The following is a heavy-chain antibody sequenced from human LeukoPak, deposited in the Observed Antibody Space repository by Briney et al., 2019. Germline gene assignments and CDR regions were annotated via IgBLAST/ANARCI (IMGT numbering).Heavy chain of an antibody. V-gene: IGHV3-33*01. D-gene: IGHD2-8*01. CDR2: IWYDGSNK. Sequence: AGGSLRLSCAASGFTFSSYGMHWVRQAPGKGLEWVAVIWYDGSNKYYADSVKGRFTISRDNSKNTLYLQMNSLRAEDTAVYYCARGRDIVLMVYAFQFDYWGQGTLVTVSS. CDR3: ARGRDIVLMVYAFQFDY. J-gene: IGHJ4*02. CDR1: GFTFSSYG.